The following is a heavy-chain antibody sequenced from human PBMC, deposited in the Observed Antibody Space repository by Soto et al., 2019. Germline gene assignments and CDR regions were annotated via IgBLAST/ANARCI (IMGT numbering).Heavy chain of an antibody. CDR3: ALSHPIVVVVDY. V-gene: IGHV3-23*01. D-gene: IGHD2-21*01. CDR2: ISGSGGST. Sequence: PGGSLRLSCAASGFTFSSYAMSWVRQAPGKGLEWVSAISGSGGSTYYADSVRGRFTISRDNSKNTLYLQMNSLRAEDTAVYYCALSHPIVVVVDYWGQGTLVTVSS. CDR1: GFTFSSYA. J-gene: IGHJ4*02.